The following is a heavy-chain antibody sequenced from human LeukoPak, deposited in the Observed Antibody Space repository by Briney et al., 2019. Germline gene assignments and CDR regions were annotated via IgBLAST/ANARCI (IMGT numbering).Heavy chain of an antibody. CDR1: GGSISSYY. D-gene: IGHD6-19*01. J-gene: IGHJ4*02. V-gene: IGHV4-59*12. CDR3: ARGGTFQWLVLDY. Sequence: SETLSLTCTVSGGSISSYYWSWIRQPPVKGLEWIGYIYYSGSTNYNPSLKSRVTISVDTSKNQFSLKLSSVTAADTAVYYCARGGTFQWLVLDYWGQGTLVTVSS. CDR2: IYYSGST.